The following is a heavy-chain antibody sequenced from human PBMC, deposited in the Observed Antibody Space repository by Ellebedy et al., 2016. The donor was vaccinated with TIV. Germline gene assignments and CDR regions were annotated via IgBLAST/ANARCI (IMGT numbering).Heavy chain of an antibody. Sequence: SETLSLXXTVSGGSISSSSYYWGWIRQPPGKGLEWIGSIYYSGSTYYNPSLKSRVTISVDTSKNQFSLKLSSVTAADTAVYYCASGAHRGGGFDYWGQGTLVTVSS. J-gene: IGHJ4*02. CDR1: GGSISSSSYY. CDR2: IYYSGST. D-gene: IGHD3-16*01. CDR3: ASGAHRGGGFDY. V-gene: IGHV4-39*01.